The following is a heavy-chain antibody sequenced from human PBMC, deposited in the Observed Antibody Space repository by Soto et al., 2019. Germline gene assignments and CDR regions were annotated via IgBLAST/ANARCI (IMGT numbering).Heavy chain of an antibody. CDR1: GGSISSGGYS. CDR2: IYHSGST. D-gene: IGHD3-22*01. Sequence: SETLSLTCAVSGGSISSGGYSWSWIRQPPGKGLEWIGYIYHSGSTYYNPSLKSRVTISVDRSKNQFSLKLSSVTAADTAVYFCAKSRYVDSSGDFYDFWGQGTLVTVSS. J-gene: IGHJ4*02. V-gene: IGHV4-30-2*01. CDR3: AKSRYVDSSGDFYDF.